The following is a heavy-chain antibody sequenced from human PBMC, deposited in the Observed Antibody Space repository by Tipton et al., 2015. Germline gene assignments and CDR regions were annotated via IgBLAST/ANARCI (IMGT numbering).Heavy chain of an antibody. D-gene: IGHD3-16*01. CDR3: ARVSTFLNWFDP. CDR2: IYTSGST. CDR1: GGSISSYY. J-gene: IGHJ5*02. Sequence: TLSLTCTVSGGSISSYYWSWIRQPAGKGLDWIGHIYTSGSTNYNPSLKSRVTISIDTSKNQFSLKLNSVTAADTAVYYCARVSTFLNWFDPWGQGTLVTVSS. V-gene: IGHV4-4*07.